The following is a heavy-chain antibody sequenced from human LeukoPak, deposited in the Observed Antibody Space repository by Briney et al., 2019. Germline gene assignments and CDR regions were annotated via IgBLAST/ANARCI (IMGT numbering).Heavy chain of an antibody. J-gene: IGHJ4*02. V-gene: IGHV2-70*04. CDR3: ARLKYVNNYFDY. CDR2: IDWDDDK. Sequence: SGPALVKPTQTLTLTCTFSGFSLSTSGMRVSWIRQPPGKALEWLARIDWDDDKFYNSTLETRLTISKDTSKNQVVLTMTNMDPVDTATYYCARLKYVNNYFDYWGQGILVTVSS. CDR1: GFSLSTSGMR. D-gene: IGHD3-10*02.